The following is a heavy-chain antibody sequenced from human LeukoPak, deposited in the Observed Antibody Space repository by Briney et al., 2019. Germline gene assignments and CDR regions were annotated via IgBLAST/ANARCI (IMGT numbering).Heavy chain of an antibody. CDR1: GYTFTSYD. CDR2: MNPNSGNT. D-gene: IGHD3-10*01. CDR3: ARGLYGSGSDDAFDI. V-gene: IGHV1-8*01. Sequence: ASVKVSCKASGYTFTSYDTNWVRQATGQGLEWMGWMNPNSGNTGYAQKFQGRVTITRNTSISTAYMELSSLRSEDTAVYYCARGLYGSGSDDAFDIWGQGTMVTVSS. J-gene: IGHJ3*02.